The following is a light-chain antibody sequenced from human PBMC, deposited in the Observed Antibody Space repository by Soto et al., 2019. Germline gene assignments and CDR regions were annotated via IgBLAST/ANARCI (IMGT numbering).Light chain of an antibody. CDR1: QSVSNY. V-gene: IGKV3-11*01. Sequence: EIVLTQSPATLSLSPGERAALSCRASQSVSNYLAWYQQKPGQAPRLLIYDASNRATGIPARFSGSGSGTDFTLTISSLEPEDFAVYYCQQHGTSPITFGQGTRLEIK. J-gene: IGKJ5*01. CDR3: QQHGTSPIT. CDR2: DAS.